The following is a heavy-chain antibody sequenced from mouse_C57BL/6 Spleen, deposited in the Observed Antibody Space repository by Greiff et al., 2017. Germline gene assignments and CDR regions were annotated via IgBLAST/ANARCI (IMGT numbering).Heavy chain of an antibody. Sequence: EVKLMESGPELVKPGASVKISCKASGYSFTDYNMNWVKQSNGKSLEWIGVINPNYGTTSYNQKFKGKATLTVDQSSSTAYMQRNSLTSEDSAVYYCARLAQLRIYYAMDYWGQGTSVTVSS. CDR3: ARLAQLRIYYAMDY. CDR2: INPNYGTT. V-gene: IGHV1-39*01. CDR1: GYSFTDYN. J-gene: IGHJ4*01. D-gene: IGHD3-1*01.